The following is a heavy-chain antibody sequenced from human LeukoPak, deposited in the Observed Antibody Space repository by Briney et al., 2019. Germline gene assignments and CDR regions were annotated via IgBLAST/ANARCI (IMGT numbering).Heavy chain of an antibody. CDR1: GGSISSYY. D-gene: IGHD6-13*01. V-gene: IGHV4-59*08. J-gene: IGHJ4*02. Sequence: SSETLSLTCTVSGGSISSYYWSCIRQPPGKGLEWIGNIFYSGSPNYNPSLKSRVTISFDTSKNQFSLKLSSVTAADTAVYYCAWVGYLAAAGTYDYWGQGTLVTVSS. CDR2: IFYSGSP. CDR3: AWVGYLAAAGTYDY.